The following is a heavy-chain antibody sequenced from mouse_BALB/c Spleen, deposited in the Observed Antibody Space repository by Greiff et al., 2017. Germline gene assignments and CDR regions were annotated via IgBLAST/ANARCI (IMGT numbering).Heavy chain of an antibody. J-gene: IGHJ1*01. CDR3: ALYSSCRYFDD. CDR2: IRNKANGYTT. D-gene: IGHD1-1*01. V-gene: IGHV7-3*02. Sequence: EVKLVESGGGLVQPGGSLRLSCATSGFTFTDYYMSWVRQPPGKALEWLGFIRNKANGYTTEYSATVKGLFTIYRDNSQSILYLQMNTLGAEDSATCYCALYSSCRYFDDWGAGTTVTVSS. CDR1: GFTFTDYY.